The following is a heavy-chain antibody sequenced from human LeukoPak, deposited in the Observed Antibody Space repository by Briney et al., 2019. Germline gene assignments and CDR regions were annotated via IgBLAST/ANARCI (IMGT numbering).Heavy chain of an antibody. D-gene: IGHD3-10*01. CDR2: INWNGGST. J-gene: IGHJ4*02. Sequence: GGSLRLSCAASGFNFDDYGMSWVRQAPGKGLEWVSGINWNGGSTGYADSVKGRFTISRDNAKNSLYLQMNSLRAEDTAVYYCAKDLHYGSADYWGQGTLVTVSS. CDR1: GFNFDDYG. V-gene: IGHV3-20*04. CDR3: AKDLHYGSADY.